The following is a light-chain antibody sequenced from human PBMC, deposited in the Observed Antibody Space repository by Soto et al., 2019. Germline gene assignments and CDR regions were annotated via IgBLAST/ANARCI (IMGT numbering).Light chain of an antibody. Sequence: EIVLTQSPGTLSLSPGERATLSCRASQTVSRNLAWYQQRPGQAPRLLIYGASNRATGIPDRFSGSGSGTDFTLTISRLEPEDFAVYYCQQYGSSGTFGQGTRLEIK. J-gene: IGKJ5*01. V-gene: IGKV3-20*01. CDR1: QTVSRN. CDR2: GAS. CDR3: QQYGSSGT.